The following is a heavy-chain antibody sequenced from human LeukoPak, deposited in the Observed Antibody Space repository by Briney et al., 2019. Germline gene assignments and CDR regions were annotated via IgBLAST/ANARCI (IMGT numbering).Heavy chain of an antibody. CDR2: ISGVSTYI. J-gene: IGHJ4*02. CDR3: GRWETQAVRESDY. V-gene: IGHV3-21*04. CDR1: GFTLSSYS. D-gene: IGHD3-10*01. Sequence: GGSLRLSCVGSGFTLSSYSMNWVRQAPGKGLEWVSSISGVSTYIVYADSVKGRFTISRDNAENTLFLQMNSLRDEDTALYYCGRWETQAVRESDYWGQGTLVTVSS.